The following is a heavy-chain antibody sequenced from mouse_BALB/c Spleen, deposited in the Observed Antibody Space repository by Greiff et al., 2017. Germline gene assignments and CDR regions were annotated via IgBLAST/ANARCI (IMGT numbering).Heavy chain of an antibody. CDR1: GFNIKDTY. D-gene: IGHD2-1*01. CDR2: IDPANGNT. CDR3: ARRGNYYAMDY. V-gene: IGHV14-3*02. Sequence: VQLKQSGAELVKPGASVKLSCTASGFNIKDTYMHWVKQRPEQGLEWIGRIDPANGNTKYDPKFQGKATITADTSSNTAYQQLSSLTSEDTAVYYCARRGNYYAMDYWGQGTSVTVSS. J-gene: IGHJ4*01.